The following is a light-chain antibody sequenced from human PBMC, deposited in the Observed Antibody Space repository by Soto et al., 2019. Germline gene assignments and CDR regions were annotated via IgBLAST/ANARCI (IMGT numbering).Light chain of an antibody. CDR3: QKYNNCPRT. V-gene: IGKV3-15*01. CDR2: GAS. Sequence: EIVMTQSPATLSVSPGERATLSCRASQGVSSDLAWYHQKPGQAPRLLIYGASTRDTGIPARFSGSGSGTEFTLTINSLQSEDFAVYYCQKYNNCPRTFGQGTKVDIK. CDR1: QGVSSD. J-gene: IGKJ1*01.